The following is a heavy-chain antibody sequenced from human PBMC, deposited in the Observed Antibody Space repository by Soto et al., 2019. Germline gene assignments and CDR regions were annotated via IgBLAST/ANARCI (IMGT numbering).Heavy chain of an antibody. D-gene: IGHD4-17*01. CDR3: AIFALAYGDGPGGAFDI. J-gene: IGHJ3*02. CDR1: GYTFTSYD. V-gene: IGHV1-8*01. Sequence: GASVKVSCKASGYTFTSYDINWVRQATGQGLEWMGWMNPNSGNTGYAQKFQGRVTMTRNTSISTAYMELSSLRSEDTAVYYCAIFALAYGDGPGGAFDIWGQGTMVTVSS. CDR2: MNPNSGNT.